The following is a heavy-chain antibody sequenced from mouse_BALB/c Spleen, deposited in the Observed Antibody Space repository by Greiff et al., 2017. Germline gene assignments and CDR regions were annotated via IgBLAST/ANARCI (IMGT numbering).Heavy chain of an antibody. V-gene: IGHV5-6-5*01. CDR2: ISSGGST. J-gene: IGHJ4*01. D-gene: IGHD1-2*01. CDR1: GFTFSSYA. CDR3: AKLRLRSYYAMDY. Sequence: EVMLVESGGGLVKPGGSLKLSCAASGFTFSSYAMSWVRQTPEKRLEWVASISSGGSTYYPDSVKGRFTISRDNARNILYLQMSSLRSEDTAMYYCAKLRLRSYYAMDYWGQGTSVTVSS.